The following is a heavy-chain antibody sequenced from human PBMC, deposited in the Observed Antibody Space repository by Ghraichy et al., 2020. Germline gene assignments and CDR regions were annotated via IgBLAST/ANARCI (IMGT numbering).Heavy chain of an antibody. V-gene: IGHV4-34*01. Sequence: SETLSLTCAVYGGSFSGYYWSWIRQPPGKGLEWIGEINHSGSTNYNPSLKSRVTISVDTSKNQFSLKLSSVTAADTAVYYCARGSLAYQLLPFDYWGQGTLVTVSS. CDR3: ARGSLAYQLLPFDY. J-gene: IGHJ4*02. D-gene: IGHD2-2*01. CDR1: GGSFSGYY. CDR2: INHSGST.